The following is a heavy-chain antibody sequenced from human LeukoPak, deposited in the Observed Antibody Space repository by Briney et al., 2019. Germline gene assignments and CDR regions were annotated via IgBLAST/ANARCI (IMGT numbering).Heavy chain of an antibody. V-gene: IGHV4-59*01. CDR2: IFYTGIT. CDR3: ARGRVPGT. Sequence: PSETLSLTCAVSGGSITNYYWSWVRHPPGKGLEWLASIFYTGITNYSPSLKSRVTISLDTSKNQFSLKLSSVTAADTAIYYCARGRVPGTWGQGTLVTVSS. CDR1: GGSITNYY. J-gene: IGHJ4*02. D-gene: IGHD2-2*01.